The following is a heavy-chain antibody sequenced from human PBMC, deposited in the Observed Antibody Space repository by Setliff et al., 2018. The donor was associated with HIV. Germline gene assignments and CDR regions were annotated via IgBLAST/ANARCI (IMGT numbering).Heavy chain of an antibody. V-gene: IGHV1-46*01. D-gene: IGHD2-8*01. Sequence: ASVKVSCKASGYTFTGYYIHWVRQAPGQGLEWMGIINPSGGSTSYAQKFRGRVTLTTDTSTSTAYMELRSLRSDDTAVYYCARVNDILLGYWVGYFDYWGQGTLVTVSS. CDR3: ARVNDILLGYWVGYFDY. J-gene: IGHJ4*02. CDR2: INPSGGST. CDR1: GYTFTGYY.